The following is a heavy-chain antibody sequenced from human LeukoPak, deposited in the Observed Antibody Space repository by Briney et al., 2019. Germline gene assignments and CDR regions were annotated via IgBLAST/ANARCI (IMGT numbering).Heavy chain of an antibody. CDR2: IKQDANEK. Sequence: PGGSLRLSCAASGFTFSNFWMNWVRQAPGKGLEGVANIKQDANEKYYVDSMKGRFTISRDNAKNSLYLQISSLRAEDTPVYYCARGGSGYYPGAFDSWGQGTMVTVSS. V-gene: IGHV3-7*01. D-gene: IGHD3-22*01. J-gene: IGHJ3*02. CDR1: GFTFSNFW. CDR3: ARGGSGYYPGAFDS.